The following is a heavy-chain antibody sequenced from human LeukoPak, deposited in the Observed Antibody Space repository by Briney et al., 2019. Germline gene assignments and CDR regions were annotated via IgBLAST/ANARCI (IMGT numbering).Heavy chain of an antibody. Sequence: ASVKVSCKASGYTFTGYYVHWVRQAPGQGLEWMGWINPNSGGTNYAQKFQGRVTMTRDTSISTAYMELSRLRSDDTAVYYCAREREGYYYYYMDVWGKGTTVTVSS. V-gene: IGHV1-2*02. CDR1: GYTFTGYY. CDR2: INPNSGGT. J-gene: IGHJ6*03. CDR3: AREREGYYYYYMDV.